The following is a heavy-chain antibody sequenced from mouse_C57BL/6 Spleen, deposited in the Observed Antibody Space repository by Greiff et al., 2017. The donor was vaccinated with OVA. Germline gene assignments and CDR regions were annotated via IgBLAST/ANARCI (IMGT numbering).Heavy chain of an antibody. V-gene: IGHV1-64*01. J-gene: IGHJ4*01. CDR1: GYTFTSYW. CDR2: IHPNSGST. D-gene: IGHD2-1*01. Sequence: QVQLQQPGAELVKPGASVKLSCKASGYTFTSYWMHWVKQRPGQGLEWIGMIHPNSGSTNYNEKFKSKATLTVDKSSSTAYIQLSSLTSEDSAVYYCARVSQGDYGNYVYAMDYWGQGTSVTVSS. CDR3: ARVSQGDYGNYVYAMDY.